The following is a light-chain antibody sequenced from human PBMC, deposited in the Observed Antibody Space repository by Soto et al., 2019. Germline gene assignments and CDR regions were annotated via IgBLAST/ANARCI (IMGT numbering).Light chain of an antibody. V-gene: IGKV3-20*01. Sequence: EVVLTQSPGTLSLSPGERATLSCRASQSVSGSYLAWYQQKPGQAPRLLIEGASNRAAGIPDRFSGSGSGPDFTLTISRVEPEDVAVYYCQQYETSPHNFGPGTRVEI. J-gene: IGKJ3*01. CDR2: GAS. CDR1: QSVSGSY. CDR3: QQYETSPHN.